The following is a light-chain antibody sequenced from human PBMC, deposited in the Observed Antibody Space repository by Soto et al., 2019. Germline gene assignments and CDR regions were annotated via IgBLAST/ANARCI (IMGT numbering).Light chain of an antibody. J-gene: IGLJ1*01. V-gene: IGLV2-11*01. CDR2: DVS. CDR1: SSGVGGYNY. Sequence: QSVLTQPRSVSGSPGQSVTISCTGTSSGVGGYNYVSWYQQHPGKAPKLMIYDVSKRPSGVPDRFSGSKSGNTASLTISGLQAEDEADYYCCSYAGSYTGVFGTGTKVTVL. CDR3: CSYAGSYTGV.